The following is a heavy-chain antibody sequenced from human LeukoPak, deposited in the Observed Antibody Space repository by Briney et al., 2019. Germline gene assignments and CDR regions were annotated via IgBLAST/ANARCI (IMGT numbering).Heavy chain of an antibody. Sequence: SETLSLTCAVSGGSLRSYYWSWIRQPPGKGLEWIGYIYYSGGTTYNPSLKSRVTISLDTSRNHFSLRLSSVTAADTAVYYCARSSHMTFNGRFDHWGQGTLVTVSS. CDR1: GGSLRSYY. CDR3: ARSSHMTFNGRFDH. V-gene: IGHV4-59*08. J-gene: IGHJ5*02. CDR2: IYYSGGT.